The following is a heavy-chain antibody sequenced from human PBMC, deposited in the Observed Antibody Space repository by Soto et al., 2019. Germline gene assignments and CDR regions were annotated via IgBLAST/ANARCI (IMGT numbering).Heavy chain of an antibody. CDR2: INHSGST. J-gene: IGHJ6*02. Sequence: SETLSLTCAVYGGSFSGYYWSWIRQPPGKGLEWIGEINHSGSTNYNPSLKSRVTISVDTSKNQFSLKLNSVTAEDTALYYCAREKFMVRGIIYYYGMDVWGQGTTVTVSS. D-gene: IGHD3-10*01. V-gene: IGHV4-34*01. CDR3: AREKFMVRGIIYYYGMDV. CDR1: GGSFSGYY.